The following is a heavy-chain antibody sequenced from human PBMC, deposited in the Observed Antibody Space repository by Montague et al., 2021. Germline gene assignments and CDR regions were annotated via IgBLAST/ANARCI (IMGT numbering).Heavy chain of an antibody. CDR2: LPSNGSYT. J-gene: IGHJ1*01. CDR3: ANEGTTSPGYLQY. CDR1: GFPFSSSA. V-gene: IGHV3-23*01. Sequence: SLRLSCAASGFPFSSSAMIWVRQAPGKGLEWVSTLPSNGSYTYHAAAVEGRFTISRDNSKNTLYLQMNSLRVEDTAVYFCANEGTTSPGYLQYWGQGTLVTVSS. D-gene: IGHD1-1*01.